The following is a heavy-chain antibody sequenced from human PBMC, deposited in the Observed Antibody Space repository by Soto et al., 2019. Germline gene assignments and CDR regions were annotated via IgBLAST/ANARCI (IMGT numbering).Heavy chain of an antibody. CDR2: ISSSSSTI. D-gene: IGHD3-10*01. Sequence: EVQLVESGGGLVQPGGSLRLSCAASGFTFSSYSMNWVRQAPGKGLEWVSYISSSSSTIYYADSVKGRFTISRDNAKNSLYLQMNSLRDEDTAVYYCARDKGGVRRLSRAFDYWGQGTLVTVSS. J-gene: IGHJ4*02. CDR1: GFTFSSYS. CDR3: ARDKGGVRRLSRAFDY. V-gene: IGHV3-48*02.